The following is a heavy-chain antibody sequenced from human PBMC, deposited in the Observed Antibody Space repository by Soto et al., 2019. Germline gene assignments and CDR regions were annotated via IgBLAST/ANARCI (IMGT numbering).Heavy chain of an antibody. CDR2: TYYRSKWYN. D-gene: IGHD2-15*01. CDR3: VRDQEYSSGMDV. J-gene: IGHJ6*02. V-gene: IGHV6-1*01. CDR1: GDSVSSNRAT. Sequence: SQTLSFTCAISGDSVSSNRATWDWIRQSPSRGLEWLGRTYYRSKWYNDYAVSVRSRITINPDTSKNQFSLQLNSVTPEDTALYYCVRDQEYSSGMDVWGQGTTVTVSS.